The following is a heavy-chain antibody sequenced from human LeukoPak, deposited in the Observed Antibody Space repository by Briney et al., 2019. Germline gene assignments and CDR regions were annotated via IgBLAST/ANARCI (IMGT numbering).Heavy chain of an antibody. CDR1: GGTFSSYA. CDR3: TTDRGISHYFDY. Sequence: WASVKVSCKASGGTFSSYAISWVRQAPGQGLEWMGGIIPIFGTANYAQKFQGRVTITTDESTSTAYMELSSLRSEDAAVYYCTTDRGISHYFDYWGQGTLVTVSS. V-gene: IGHV1-69*05. J-gene: IGHJ4*02. CDR2: IIPIFGTA. D-gene: IGHD1-26*01.